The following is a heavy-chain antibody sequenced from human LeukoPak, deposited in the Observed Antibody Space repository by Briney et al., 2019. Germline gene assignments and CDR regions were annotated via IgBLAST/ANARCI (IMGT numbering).Heavy chain of an antibody. J-gene: IGHJ5*02. Sequence: ASVKVSFKASGATFSSYAISWVRQAPGQGLEWMGRIIPIFGIANYAQKFQGRVTITADKSTSTAYMELSSLRSEDTAVYYCARDPGYCSSTSCYDNWFDPWGQGTLVTVSS. CDR2: IIPIFGIA. D-gene: IGHD2-2*01. CDR3: ARDPGYCSSTSCYDNWFDP. V-gene: IGHV1-69*04. CDR1: GATFSSYA.